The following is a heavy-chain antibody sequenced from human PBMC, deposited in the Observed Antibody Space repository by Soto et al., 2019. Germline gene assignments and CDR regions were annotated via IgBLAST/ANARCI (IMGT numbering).Heavy chain of an antibody. CDR3: KSRDY. J-gene: IGHJ4*02. CDR1: EFSVSDNY. Sequence: EVHLVESGGGLVLSGGSLRLACAASEFSVSDNYMNWVRQAPGKGLEWVAVIFSGGSTNYADSVKGRFTISRLKSENTLYLQMSSLRPEDTAVYFCKSRDYWGRGTLVTVSS. CDR2: IFSGGST. V-gene: IGHV3-53*04.